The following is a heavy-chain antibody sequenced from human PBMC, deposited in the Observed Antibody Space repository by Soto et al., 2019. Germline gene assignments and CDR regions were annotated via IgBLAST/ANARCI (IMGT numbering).Heavy chain of an antibody. Sequence: PSQTLSLTSAISGDSVSSNSAAWNWIRHYPSRGLEWLGRTYYRAKWYNDYAVSMRSRITINPDTTKNQFSLQLNSATPEDTAVYYCATWRFDYWGQGTLVTVSS. V-gene: IGHV6-1*01. J-gene: IGHJ4*02. CDR3: ATWRFDY. CDR2: TYYRAKWYN. CDR1: GDSVSSNSAA.